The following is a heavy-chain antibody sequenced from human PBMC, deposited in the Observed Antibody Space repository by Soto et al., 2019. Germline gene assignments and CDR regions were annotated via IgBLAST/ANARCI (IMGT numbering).Heavy chain of an antibody. J-gene: IGHJ6*02. D-gene: IGHD1-26*01. CDR3: AKEGPGGGRHFYYAMDV. CDR2: ITNDGNNE. Sequence: QMNLVESGGGVVQPGRSLRLSCAASGFVVSDYGMHWVLQAPGQGLEWVALITNDGNNEYYSESVKGRFSISRGRSTNTVYLLMNSLRPEDTGVYYCAKEGPGGGRHFYYAMDVWGQGTTVTVSS. V-gene: IGHV3-30*18. CDR1: GFVVSDYG.